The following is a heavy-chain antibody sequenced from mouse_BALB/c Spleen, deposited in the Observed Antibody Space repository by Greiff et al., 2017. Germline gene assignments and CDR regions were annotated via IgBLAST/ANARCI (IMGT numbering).Heavy chain of an antibody. CDR1: GFTFSSYT. Sequence: EVKLVESGGGLVQPGGSLKLSCAASGFTFSSYTMSWVRQTPEKRLEWVAYISNGGGSTYYPDTVKGRFTISRDNAKNTLYLQMSSLKSEDTAMYYCARAPFAYWGQGTLVTVSA. CDR2: ISNGGGST. J-gene: IGHJ3*01. CDR3: ARAPFAY. V-gene: IGHV5-12-2*01.